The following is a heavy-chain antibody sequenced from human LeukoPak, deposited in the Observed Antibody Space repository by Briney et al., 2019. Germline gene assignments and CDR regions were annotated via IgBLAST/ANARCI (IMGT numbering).Heavy chain of an antibody. CDR3: ARDNSYDSSGCFDY. CDR2: IIPIFGTA. V-gene: IGHV1-69*13. D-gene: IGHD3-22*01. CDR1: GGTFSSYA. Sequence: ASVKVSCKASGGTFSSYAISWVRQAPGQGLEWMGGIIPIFGTANYAQKFQGRVTITADESTSTAYMELSSPRSEDTAVYYCARDNSYDSSGCFDYWGQGTLVTVSS. J-gene: IGHJ4*02.